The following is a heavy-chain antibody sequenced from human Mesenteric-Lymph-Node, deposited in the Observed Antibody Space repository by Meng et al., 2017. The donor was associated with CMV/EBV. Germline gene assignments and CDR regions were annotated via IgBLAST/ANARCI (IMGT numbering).Heavy chain of an antibody. D-gene: IGHD6-6*01. J-gene: IGHJ4*02. CDR3: ARDEYSAYYFDY. Sequence: SETLSLTCTVSGGSISSYYWTWIRQPPGKGLEWIGYVFYSGSTNYNPSLKSRVTISVDTSKNQFSLKLSSVTAADTAVYYCARDEYSAYYFDYWGQGTLVTVSS. CDR1: GGSISSYY. CDR2: VFYSGST. V-gene: IGHV4-59*12.